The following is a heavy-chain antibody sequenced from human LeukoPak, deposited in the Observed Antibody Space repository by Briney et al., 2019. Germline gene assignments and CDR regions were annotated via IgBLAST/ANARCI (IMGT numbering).Heavy chain of an antibody. Sequence: ASVKVSCKASGYTFTSYGISWVRQAPGQGLEWMGWISAYNGNTNYAQKLQGRVTMTTDTSTSTAYMELRSLRSDDTAVYYCAGDHLVFGVVIRFDYWGQGTLVTVSS. CDR3: AGDHLVFGVVIRFDY. J-gene: IGHJ4*02. D-gene: IGHD3-3*01. CDR1: GYTFTSYG. CDR2: ISAYNGNT. V-gene: IGHV1-18*01.